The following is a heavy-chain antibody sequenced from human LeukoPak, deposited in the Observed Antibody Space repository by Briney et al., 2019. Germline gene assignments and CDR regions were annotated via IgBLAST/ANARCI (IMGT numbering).Heavy chain of an antibody. D-gene: IGHD3-22*01. Sequence: SETLSLTCIVSAGSINAYFWSWLRQPAGRGLEWIGRIYPGGSTDYNPSLKSRVTMSVDTSKNHFSLRLSSVTTADTAVYYCAREEKDYYDGSGYYCDYWGQGTLVTVSS. CDR2: IYPGGST. CDR1: AGSINAYF. J-gene: IGHJ4*02. CDR3: AREEKDYYDGSGYYCDY. V-gene: IGHV4-4*07.